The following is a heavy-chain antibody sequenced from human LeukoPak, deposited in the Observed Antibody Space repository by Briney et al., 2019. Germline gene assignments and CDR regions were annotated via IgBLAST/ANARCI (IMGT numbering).Heavy chain of an antibody. J-gene: IGHJ4*02. Sequence: PSETLSLTCTVSGGSISAYYWSWIRQPPGKGLEWIGYIYYSGSTNYNPSLKSRVTMSVDTSKNQFSLKLSSVTAADTAVYYCARATSGTYYTFDYWGQGTLVTVSS. CDR1: GGSISAYY. CDR2: IYYSGST. V-gene: IGHV4-59*12. CDR3: ARATSGTYYTFDY. D-gene: IGHD3-10*01.